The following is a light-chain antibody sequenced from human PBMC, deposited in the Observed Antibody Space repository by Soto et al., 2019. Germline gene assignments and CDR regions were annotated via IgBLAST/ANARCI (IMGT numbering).Light chain of an antibody. V-gene: IGLV1-40*01. CDR1: SSNIGAGYD. CDR2: GNS. J-gene: IGLJ3*02. Sequence: QSVLTQPPSVSGAPGQRVTISCTGSSSNIGAGYDVHWYQQLPGTAPKLLIYGNSNRPSGVPDRFSGSKSGTSASLAITGPRAEDEADYSRQSYDTSLSGWVFGGGTKLTVL. CDR3: QSYDTSLSGWV.